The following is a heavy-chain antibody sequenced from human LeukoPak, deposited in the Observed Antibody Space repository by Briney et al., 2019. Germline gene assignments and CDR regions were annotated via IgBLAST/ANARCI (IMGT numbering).Heavy chain of an antibody. J-gene: IGHJ3*02. CDR2: IYPGDSDT. CDR1: GYSFTSYW. V-gene: IGHV5-51*01. D-gene: IGHD4-23*01. Sequence: RGESLKISCKGSGYSFTSYWIGWVRQMPGKGLEWMGIIYPGDSDTRYSPSFQGQVTISADKSISTAYLQWSSLKASDTAMYYCASYGGNPPNRDAFDIWGQGTMVTVSS. CDR3: ASYGGNPPNRDAFDI.